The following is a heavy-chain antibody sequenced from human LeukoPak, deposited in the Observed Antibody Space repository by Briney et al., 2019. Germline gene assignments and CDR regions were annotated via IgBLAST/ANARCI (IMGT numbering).Heavy chain of an antibody. J-gene: IGHJ4*02. CDR2: IYTSGST. Sequence: PSETLSLTCTVSGGSISSGSYYWSWIRQPAGKGLEWIGRIYTSGSTNYNPSLKSRVTISVDTSKNQFSLKLSSVTAADTAVYYCARDHDYVWGSYGLDYWGQGTLVTVSS. CDR1: GGSISSGSYY. CDR3: ARDHDYVWGSYGLDY. D-gene: IGHD3-16*01. V-gene: IGHV4-61*02.